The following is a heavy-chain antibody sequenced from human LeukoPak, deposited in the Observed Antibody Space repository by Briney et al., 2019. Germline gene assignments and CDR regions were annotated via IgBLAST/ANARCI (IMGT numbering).Heavy chain of an antibody. V-gene: IGHV3-53*01. CDR2: IYSDGDT. J-gene: IGHJ4*02. Sequence: GGSLGLSCAASGFTVSSNYMSWVRQAPGKGLEWVSLIYSDGDTYYADSVKGRFTISRDNSKNTLYLQMNSLRAEDTAVYYCARDYPSFDYWGQGTPVTVSS. CDR3: ARDYPSFDY. D-gene: IGHD3-16*02. CDR1: GFTVSSNY.